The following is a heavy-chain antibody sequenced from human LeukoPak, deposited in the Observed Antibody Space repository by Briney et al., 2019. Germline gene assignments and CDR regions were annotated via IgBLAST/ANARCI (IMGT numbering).Heavy chain of an antibody. Sequence: GGSLRLSCAASGLTFDDYAMHWVRQAPGKGLEWVSGISWDSGNIGYADSVKGRFTISRDNAKNSLYLQMNSLRPEDTALYYCAKSSGSGWYSSVDYWGQGTLVTVSS. J-gene: IGHJ4*02. CDR3: AKSSGSGWYSSVDY. CDR2: ISWDSGNI. V-gene: IGHV3-9*01. D-gene: IGHD6-19*01. CDR1: GLTFDDYA.